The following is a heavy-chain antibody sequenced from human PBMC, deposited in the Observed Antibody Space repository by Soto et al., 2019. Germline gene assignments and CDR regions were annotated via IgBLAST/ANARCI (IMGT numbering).Heavy chain of an antibody. Sequence: QVQLVESGGGVVQPGRSLRLSCAASGFTFSSYGMHWVRQAPGKGLEWVAVIWYDGSNKYNADSVKGRFTISRDNSKNTLYRQMNSLRAEYTAVYYCAREFWSGPFDYWGQGTLVTVSS. CDR1: GFTFSSYG. CDR3: AREFWSGPFDY. V-gene: IGHV3-33*01. D-gene: IGHD3-3*01. J-gene: IGHJ4*02. CDR2: IWYDGSNK.